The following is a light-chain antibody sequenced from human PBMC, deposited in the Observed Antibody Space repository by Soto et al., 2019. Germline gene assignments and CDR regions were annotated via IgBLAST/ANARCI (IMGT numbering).Light chain of an antibody. Sequence: DIQLTQSPSFLSASVGDRVTVTCRASQGISSYLAWYQQKPGKAPKLLIYAASTLQSGVPSRFSGSGSGTEFTLTISSLQPEDFATYYCQQFNSYLFTFGPRTKVDIK. CDR1: QGISSY. J-gene: IGKJ3*01. CDR2: AAS. V-gene: IGKV1-9*01. CDR3: QQFNSYLFT.